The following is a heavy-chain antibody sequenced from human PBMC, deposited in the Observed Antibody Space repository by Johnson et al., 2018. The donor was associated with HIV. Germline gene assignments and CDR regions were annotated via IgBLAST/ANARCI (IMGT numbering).Heavy chain of an antibody. CDR1: GFTFSSYG. J-gene: IGHJ3*02. D-gene: IGHD5-12*01. CDR3: AKVGLYSGYEYDAFDI. CDR2: ISYDGSNK. V-gene: IGHV3-30*18. Sequence: QVQLVESGGGVVQPGRSLRLSCAASGFTFSSYGMAWVRQAPGKGLEWVALISYDGSNKYYADSVKGRFPISRDNSKNTLYLQMNSLRAEDTALYYCAKVGLYSGYEYDAFDIWGQGTMVTVSS.